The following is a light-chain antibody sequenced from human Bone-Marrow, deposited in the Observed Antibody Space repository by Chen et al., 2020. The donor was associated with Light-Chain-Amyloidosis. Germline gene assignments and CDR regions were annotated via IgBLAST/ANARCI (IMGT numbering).Light chain of an antibody. J-gene: IGKJ4*01. CDR1: QTVNSN. V-gene: IGKV3-15*01. CDR3: QQYNDWPPL. Sequence: EMVMTQSPATLSVSPGERATLSCRTSQTVNSNLAWYQQKPGQAPRLLIYDASTRATGVPDRFSGSESGTEFTLTISSLQSEDFAVYICQQYNDWPPLFGGGTKVEIK. CDR2: DAS.